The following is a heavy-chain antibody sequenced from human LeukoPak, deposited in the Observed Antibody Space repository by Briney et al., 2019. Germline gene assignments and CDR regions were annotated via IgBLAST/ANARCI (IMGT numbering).Heavy chain of an antibody. CDR3: AAEYSSSERYFDY. CDR1: GFTFSTYT. D-gene: IGHD6-6*01. J-gene: IGHJ4*02. V-gene: IGHV3-30-3*01. CDR2: ISYDGSNK. Sequence: SGVSLRLSCAASGFTFSTYTMHWVRQAPGKGLEWVAVISYDGSNKYYADSVKGRFTFSRDNSKNTLYLQMNSLRAEDTAVYYCAAEYSSSERYFDYWGQGNPVTLSS.